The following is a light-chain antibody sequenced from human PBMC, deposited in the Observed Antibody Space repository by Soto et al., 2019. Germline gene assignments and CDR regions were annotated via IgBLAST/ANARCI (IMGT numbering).Light chain of an antibody. J-gene: IGLJ1*01. Sequence: QSVLTQPASVSGSPGQSITISCTGTSSDVGVYDLVSWYKHHPGRAPQLIIYEVTKRPSGVSNRFSGSKSGNTASLTISGLQAEDEADYYCCSYAGSSTFVFGTGTKLPVL. CDR2: EVT. V-gene: IGLV2-23*02. CDR1: SSDVGVYDL. CDR3: CSYAGSSTFV.